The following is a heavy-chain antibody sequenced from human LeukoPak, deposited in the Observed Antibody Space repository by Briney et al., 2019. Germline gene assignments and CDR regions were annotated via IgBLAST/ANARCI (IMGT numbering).Heavy chain of an antibody. Sequence: GGSLRLSCAASGFTFSTYAMHWLGQAQGKGLEGVEIISDDRNNKFYADSVKGRFTISRDNSTNTLYLQMRSTLYLQMNSLRVEDTAVYYCARVLSPRYSYGYNYWGQGTLVTVSA. CDR3: ARVLSPRYSYGYNY. J-gene: IGHJ4*02. CDR2: ISDDRNNK. D-gene: IGHD5-18*01. V-gene: IGHV3-30-3*01. CDR1: GFTFSTYA.